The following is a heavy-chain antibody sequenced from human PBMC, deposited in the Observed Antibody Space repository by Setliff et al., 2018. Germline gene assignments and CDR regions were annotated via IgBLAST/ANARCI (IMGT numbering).Heavy chain of an antibody. V-gene: IGHV1-69-2*01. CDR1: GYTFTDYY. J-gene: IGHJ4*02. Sequence: ASVKVSCKASGYTFTDYYMHWVQQAPGKGLEWMGLVDPEDGETIYAEKFQGRVTMTTDTSTTTAYMELRSLRSDDTAVYYCARDVSADSGSYFSLPLPGFLDYWGQGTLVTVSS. CDR3: ARDVSADSGSYFSLPLPGFLDY. CDR2: VDPEDGET. D-gene: IGHD1-26*01.